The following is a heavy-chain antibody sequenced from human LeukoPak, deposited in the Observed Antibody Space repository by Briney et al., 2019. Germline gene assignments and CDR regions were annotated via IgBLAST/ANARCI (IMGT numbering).Heavy chain of an antibody. CDR1: GGSMSTYF. J-gene: IGHJ3*01. V-gene: IGHV4-4*07. CDR2: FYSSGNS. Sequence: SETLSLTCIVSGGSMSTYFWSWIRQPAGKGLEWIGRFYSSGNSDYNPSLKSRVTMSADTSKNQSSMQLTSVTAADTAVYYCVRERHIASDAFDVWGQGTLVTVSS. CDR3: VRERHIASDAFDV. D-gene: IGHD2-21*01.